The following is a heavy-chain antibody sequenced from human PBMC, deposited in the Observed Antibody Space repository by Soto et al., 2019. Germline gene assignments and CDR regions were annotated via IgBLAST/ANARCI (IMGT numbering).Heavy chain of an antibody. Sequence: PGGSLRLSCAASGFTFSSYWMHWVRQGPGKGLVWVSRINSDGSSTSYADSVKGRFTISRDNAKNTLYLQMNSLRAEDTAVYYCSRVMSYYYDSSGPYGMDVWGPGTTVTVYS. CDR1: GFTFSSYW. CDR2: INSDGSST. D-gene: IGHD3-22*01. J-gene: IGHJ6*02. CDR3: SRVMSYYYDSSGPYGMDV. V-gene: IGHV3-74*01.